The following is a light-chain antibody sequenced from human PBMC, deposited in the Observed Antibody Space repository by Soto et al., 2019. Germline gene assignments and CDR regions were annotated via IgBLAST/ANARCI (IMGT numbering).Light chain of an antibody. Sequence: EIVLTQSPGTLSLSPGERATLSCRASRSVTSNYLAWYQQKPGQAPRVLIYGASSRATGIPDRFSGSGSGTDFTLTISRLEPEDFAVYYCQQYGSSLYTFGQGTKLEV. CDR2: GAS. V-gene: IGKV3-20*01. CDR3: QQYGSSLYT. CDR1: RSVTSNY. J-gene: IGKJ2*01.